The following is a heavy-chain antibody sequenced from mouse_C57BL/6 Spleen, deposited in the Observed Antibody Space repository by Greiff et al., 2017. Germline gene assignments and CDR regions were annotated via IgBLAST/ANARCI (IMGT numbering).Heavy chain of an antibody. CDR1: GFTFSDYG. D-gene: IGHD3-3*01. CDR3: ARGDSYFDY. J-gene: IGHJ2*01. V-gene: IGHV5-17*01. Sequence: EVNLVESGGGLVKPGGSLKLSCAASGFTFSDYGMHWVRQAPEKGLEWVAYISSGSSTIYYADTLKGRFTISRDNAKNTLFLQMASLRSEDTAMYYCARGDSYFDYWGQGTTLTVSS. CDR2: ISSGSSTI.